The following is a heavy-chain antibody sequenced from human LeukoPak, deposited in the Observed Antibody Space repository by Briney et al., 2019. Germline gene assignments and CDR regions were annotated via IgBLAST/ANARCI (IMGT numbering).Heavy chain of an antibody. CDR1: GYTFTSYG. V-gene: IGHV1-18*01. D-gene: IGHD3-10*01. CDR3: AISLQHYGSGSYLDFDY. J-gene: IGHJ4*02. CDR2: ISAYNGNT. Sequence: ASVKVSCKASGYTFTSYGISWVRQAPGRGLEWMGWISAYNGNTNYAQKLQGRVTMTTDTSTSTAYMELRSLRSDDTAVYYCAISLQHYGSGSYLDFDYWGQGTLVTVSS.